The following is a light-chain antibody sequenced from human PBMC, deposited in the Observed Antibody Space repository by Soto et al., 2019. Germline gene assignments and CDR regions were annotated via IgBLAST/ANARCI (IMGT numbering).Light chain of an antibody. J-gene: IGKJ1*01. Sequence: DIQMTQSPSTLSASVGDIVTITCRASQSISSWLAWYQQRPGKAPKLLIYKASSLQSGVPSRFSGSGSGTEFTLTISSLQPDDFATYYCQQYSDSSGAFGQGTKVDIK. CDR2: KAS. CDR3: QQYSDSSGA. V-gene: IGKV1-5*03. CDR1: QSISSW.